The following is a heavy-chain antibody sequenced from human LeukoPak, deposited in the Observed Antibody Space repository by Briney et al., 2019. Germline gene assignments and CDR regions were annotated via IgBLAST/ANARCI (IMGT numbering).Heavy chain of an antibody. D-gene: IGHD3-22*01. CDR3: AKAKHYYDSSGFFDY. V-gene: IGHV3-30*18. CDR1: GFTFSSYG. J-gene: IGHJ4*02. Sequence: GGSLRLSCAASGFTFSSYGMHWVRQAPGKGLEWVAVISYDGSNRYYADSVKGRFTISRDNSKNTLYLQMNSLRAEDTAVNYCAKAKHYYDSSGFFDYWGQGTLVTVSS. CDR2: ISYDGSNR.